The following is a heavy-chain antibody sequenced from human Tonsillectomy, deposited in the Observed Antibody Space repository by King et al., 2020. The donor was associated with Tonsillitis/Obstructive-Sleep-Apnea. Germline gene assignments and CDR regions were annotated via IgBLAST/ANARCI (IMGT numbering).Heavy chain of an antibody. V-gene: IGHV3-23*04. CDR2: ISGSGGSP. CDR3: AKAFSLGYYYYYMDV. J-gene: IGHJ6*03. D-gene: IGHD2/OR15-2a*01. Sequence: VQLVESGGGLAQPGGSLRLSCAASGFTFSSYAMSWVRQAPGKGLEWVSGISGSGGSPYSADSVKGRFTNSRDNSKNTLYLQMNNLRAEDTAVYYCAKAFSLGYYYYYMDVWGKGTTVTVSS. CDR1: GFTFSSYA.